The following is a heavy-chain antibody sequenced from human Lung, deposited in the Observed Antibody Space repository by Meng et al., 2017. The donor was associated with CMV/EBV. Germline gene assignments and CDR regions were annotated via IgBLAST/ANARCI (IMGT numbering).Heavy chain of an antibody. V-gene: IGHV6-1*01. J-gene: IGHJ6*02. CDR1: GDSVSSNSAA. Sequence: LRLSCAISGDSVSSNSAAWNWIRQSPSRGLEWLGRTYYRSKWYDDYAMAVKSRITINPDTSKNQFSLQLNSVTPEDTAVYYCARDYYDSGAYYYTEEYYHGLDVWGQGXTVTVSS. CDR3: ARDYYDSGAYYYTEEYYHGLDV. CDR2: TYYRSKWYD. D-gene: IGHD3-22*01.